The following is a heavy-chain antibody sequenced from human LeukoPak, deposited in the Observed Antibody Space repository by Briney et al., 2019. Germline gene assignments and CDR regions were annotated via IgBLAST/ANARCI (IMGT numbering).Heavy chain of an antibody. D-gene: IGHD3-22*01. CDR3: AKEDSKYISGCAPDY. Sequence: GGSLRLSCAASGFTFSSYGMHWVRQAPGKGLEWVAVIWYDGSNKYYADSVKGRFTISRDNSKNTLYLQMNSLRAEDTAVYYCAKEDSKYISGCAPDYWGQGTLVTVSS. CDR2: IWYDGSNK. J-gene: IGHJ4*02. CDR1: GFTFSSYG. V-gene: IGHV3-33*06.